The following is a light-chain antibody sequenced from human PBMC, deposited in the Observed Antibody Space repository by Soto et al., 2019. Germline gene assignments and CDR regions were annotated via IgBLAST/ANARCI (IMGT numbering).Light chain of an antibody. CDR3: QQYNSYLWT. J-gene: IGKJ1*01. Sequence: AIQLSQSPSSLSASVGDRVTITCRASQDSTKYLAWYQQKPGKAPKLLIYDASSLESGVPSRFSGSGSGTEFTLTISSLQPDDFATYYCQQYNSYLWTFGQGTKVDIK. V-gene: IGKV1-13*02. CDR2: DAS. CDR1: QDSTKY.